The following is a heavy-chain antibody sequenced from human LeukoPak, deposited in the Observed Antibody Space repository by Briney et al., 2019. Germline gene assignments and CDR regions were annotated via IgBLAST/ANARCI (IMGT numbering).Heavy chain of an antibody. D-gene: IGHD3-16*01. CDR3: ARGLFGDFDY. J-gene: IGHJ4*02. CDR1: GGSISSGGYC. Sequence: PSETLSLTCTVSGGSISSGGYCWSWIRQHPGKGLEWIGYIYYSGSTYYNPSLKSRVTISVDTSKNQFSLKLSSVTAADTAVYYCARGLFGDFDYWGQGTLVTVSS. V-gene: IGHV4-31*03. CDR2: IYYSGST.